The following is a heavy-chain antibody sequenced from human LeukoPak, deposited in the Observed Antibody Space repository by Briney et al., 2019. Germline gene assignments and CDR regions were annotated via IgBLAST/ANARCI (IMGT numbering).Heavy chain of an antibody. V-gene: IGHV3-74*01. CDR3: ARDAVGTANAV. Sequence: PGGSLRLSCAASGFTFTTYWMHWVRQAPGKGLVWVSHINSDGSITSYADSVKGRFTISRDSAKNTLYLQMNSLRAEDTAVYYCARDAVGTANAVWGQGTTVTVSS. CDR1: GFTFTTYW. J-gene: IGHJ6*02. D-gene: IGHD5-18*01. CDR2: INSDGSIT.